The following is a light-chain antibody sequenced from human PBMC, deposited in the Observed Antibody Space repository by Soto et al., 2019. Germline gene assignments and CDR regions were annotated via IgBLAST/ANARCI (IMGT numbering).Light chain of an antibody. V-gene: IGLV1-40*01. J-gene: IGLJ3*02. CDR1: SSNIGTGYP. CDR3: QSYDSSLSGGV. CDR2: GNS. Sequence: QSVLTQPPSVSGAPGQRVTISCTGSSSNIGTGYPVHWYQHLPGRAPKLLIYGNSNRPSGVPDRFSGSKSGTSASLAITGLQAEDEADYYCQSYDSSLSGGVFGGGTKLTVL.